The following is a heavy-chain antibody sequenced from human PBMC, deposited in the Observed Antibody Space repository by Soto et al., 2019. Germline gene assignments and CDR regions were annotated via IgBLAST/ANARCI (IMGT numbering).Heavy chain of an antibody. D-gene: IGHD4-4*01. CDR2: INAGNGDT. V-gene: IGHV1-3*01. Sequence: GASVKVSCKASGYSFSTFAIHWVRQAPGQGLEWMGWINAGNGDTKYSEKFQGRVTITGRTSASTAYMDLSSLRSEDTAVYYCATQGRTTTEFDFWGQGTLVTVSS. CDR3: ATQGRTTTEFDF. J-gene: IGHJ4*02. CDR1: GYSFSTFA.